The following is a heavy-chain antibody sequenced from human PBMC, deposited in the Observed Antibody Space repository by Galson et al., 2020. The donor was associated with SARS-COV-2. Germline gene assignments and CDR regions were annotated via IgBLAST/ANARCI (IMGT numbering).Heavy chain of an antibody. D-gene: IGHD6-19*01. Sequence: SCVASGFTFRNYVMSWVRQAPGKGLEWVSGMSSSGIGTYYADSVKGRFTTSRDNSMQTLFLQMNGLRAEDTAVYFCAKAEAGGWYFDLWGRGTLVTVSS. V-gene: IGHV3-23*01. J-gene: IGHJ2*01. CDR3: AKAEAGGWYFDL. CDR1: GFTFRNYV. CDR2: MSSSGIGT.